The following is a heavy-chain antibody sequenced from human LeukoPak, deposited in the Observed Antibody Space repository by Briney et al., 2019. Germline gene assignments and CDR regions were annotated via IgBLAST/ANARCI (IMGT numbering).Heavy chain of an antibody. J-gene: IGHJ5*02. CDR3: ARERIAVAGTFWFDP. CDR2: ISSSSSYI. V-gene: IGHV3-21*01. CDR1: GFTFSGYS. Sequence: GGSLRLSCAASGFTFSGYSMNWVRQAPGKGLEWVSSISSSSSYIYYADSVKGRFTISRDNAKNSLYLQMNSLRAEDTAVYYCARERIAVAGTFWFDPWGQGTLVTVSS. D-gene: IGHD6-19*01.